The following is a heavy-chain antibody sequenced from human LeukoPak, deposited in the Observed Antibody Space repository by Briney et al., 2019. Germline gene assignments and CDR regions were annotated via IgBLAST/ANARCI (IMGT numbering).Heavy chain of an antibody. V-gene: IGHV3-74*01. D-gene: IGHD4-17*01. CDR2: INSDGSST. CDR3: ALDYGRPGYFDY. Sequence: GGSLRLSCAASGFTFSSYWMHWVRQAPGKGLVWVSRINSDGSSTRYADSVKGRFTISRDNAKNTLYLQMNSLRAEDTAVYYCALDYGRPGYFDYWGQGTLVTVSS. CDR1: GFTFSSYW. J-gene: IGHJ4*02.